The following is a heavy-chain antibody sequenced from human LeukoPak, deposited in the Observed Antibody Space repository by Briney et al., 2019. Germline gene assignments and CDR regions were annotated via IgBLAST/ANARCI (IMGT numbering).Heavy chain of an antibody. J-gene: IGHJ6*03. CDR3: ARTPPIEPYYYVDV. CDR1: GGSISSYY. Sequence: SETLSLTCTVSGGSISSYYWNWIRQPPGKGLEWIGHISYSGSTKYHPSLKSRLTISVDTSKNQFSLKLSSVTAADTAIYYCARTPPIEPYYYVDVWGTGTTVTVSS. D-gene: IGHD2-15*01. V-gene: IGHV4-59*08. CDR2: ISYSGST.